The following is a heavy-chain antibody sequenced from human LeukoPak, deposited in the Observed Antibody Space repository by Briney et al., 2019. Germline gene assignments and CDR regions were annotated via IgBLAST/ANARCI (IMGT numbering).Heavy chain of an antibody. CDR1: GGTFSSYT. V-gene: IGHV1-69*02. CDR3: ASGRYYYDSSGYSDY. CDR2: IIPILGIA. J-gene: IGHJ4*02. Sequence: SVKVSCKASGGTFSSYTISWVRQAPGQGLELMGRIIPILGIANYAQKFQGRVTITADKSTSTAYMELSSLRSEDTAVYYCASGRYYYDSSGYSDYWGQGTLVTVSS. D-gene: IGHD3-22*01.